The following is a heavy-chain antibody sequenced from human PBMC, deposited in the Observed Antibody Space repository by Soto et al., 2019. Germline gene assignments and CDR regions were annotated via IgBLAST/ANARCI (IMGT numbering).Heavy chain of an antibody. CDR2: VSHDGVNK. J-gene: IGHJ3*02. V-gene: IGHV3-30-3*01. D-gene: IGHD2-15*01. Sequence: QMQLVESGGGVVQPGRSLRLSCAASGFSFRNYNLHWVRQAPGKGLEWVADVSHDGVNKHYAESVKGRLSISRDSSRDTLYMQMNSLRPEDTAVYYCVRETQIVMVVVPTPGSPGAFDMWGQGTMVTVSS. CDR3: VRETQIVMVVVPTPGSPGAFDM. CDR1: GFSFRNYN.